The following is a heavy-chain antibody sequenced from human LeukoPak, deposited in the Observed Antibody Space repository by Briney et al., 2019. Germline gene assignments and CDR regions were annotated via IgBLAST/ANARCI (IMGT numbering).Heavy chain of an antibody. V-gene: IGHV1-2*04. CDR3: ARESSSSSYYYGMDV. D-gene: IGHD6-6*01. Sequence: GASVKVSCKASGYTFTGYYMHWVRQAPGQGLEWMGWINPNSGGTNYAQKFQGWVTMTRDTSISTAYMELSRLRSDDTAVYYCARESSSSSYYYGMDVWGQGTTVTVSS. J-gene: IGHJ6*02. CDR2: INPNSGGT. CDR1: GYTFTGYY.